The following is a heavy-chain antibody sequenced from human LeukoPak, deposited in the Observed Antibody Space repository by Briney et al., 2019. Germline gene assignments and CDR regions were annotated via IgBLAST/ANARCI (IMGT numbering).Heavy chain of an antibody. CDR2: ISSSGSTI. CDR3: ARDRRWWCSSTSGLWVGGTFDY. J-gene: IGHJ4*02. D-gene: IGHD2-2*01. CDR1: GFTFSSYE. V-gene: IGHV3-48*03. Sequence: PGGSLRLSCAASGFTFSSYEMNWVRQAPGKGRERVAYISSSGSTIYYADSVKGRFTISRDNAKNSLYLQMNSLRAEATAVYYCARDRRWWCSSTSGLWVGGTFDYWGKGALVTVSS.